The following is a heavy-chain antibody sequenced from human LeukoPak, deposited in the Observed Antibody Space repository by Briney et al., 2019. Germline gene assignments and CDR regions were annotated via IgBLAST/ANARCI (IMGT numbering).Heavy chain of an antibody. CDR1: GFTFSSCS. V-gene: IGHV3-21*01. CDR3: ARASAVAGTRHY. CDR2: ISSSSYR. Sequence: GGSLRLSCAASGFTFSSCSMNWVRQAPGKGLEWVSSISSSSYRYYADSVKGRFTISRDNAKNSLYLQMNSLRAEDTAVYYCARASAVAGTRHYWGQGTLVTVSS. D-gene: IGHD6-19*01. J-gene: IGHJ4*02.